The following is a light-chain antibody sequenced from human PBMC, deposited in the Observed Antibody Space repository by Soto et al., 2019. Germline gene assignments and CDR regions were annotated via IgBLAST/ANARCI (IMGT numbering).Light chain of an antibody. CDR1: QDISNY. J-gene: IGKJ2*01. V-gene: IGKV1-33*01. Sequence: DIPMTQSPSSLSASVGDRVTITCQASQDISNYLNWYQQKPGKAPQLLIYDASNLETGVPSRFSGSGSATDFTFTISSLQPEDIATYYWQQYDNLPYTFGRGTKLEIK. CDR2: DAS. CDR3: QQYDNLPYT.